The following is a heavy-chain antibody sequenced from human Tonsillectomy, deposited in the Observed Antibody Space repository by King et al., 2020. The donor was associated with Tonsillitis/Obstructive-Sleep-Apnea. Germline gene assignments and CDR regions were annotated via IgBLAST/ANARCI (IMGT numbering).Heavy chain of an antibody. CDR2: IYWDDDK. J-gene: IGHJ3*02. D-gene: IGHD4-11*01. V-gene: IGHV2-5*02. Sequence: ITLKESGPTLVKPTQTLTLTCTFSGFSLSTSGVGVGWIRQPPGKALEWLALIYWDDDKRYSPSLKSRLTITKDTSKNQVVLTMTNMDPVDTATYYCAHSPEGAYDYSTYVRDVAFDIWGQGTMVTVSS. CDR3: AHSPEGAYDYSTYVRDVAFDI. CDR1: GFSLSTSGVG.